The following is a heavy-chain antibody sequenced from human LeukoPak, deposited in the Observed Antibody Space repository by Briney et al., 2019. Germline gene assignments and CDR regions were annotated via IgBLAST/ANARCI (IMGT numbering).Heavy chain of an antibody. D-gene: IGHD2-2*01. CDR2: IYYSGST. CDR3: ARGVGVPAAIGRAFDI. Sequence: SETLSLTCTVSGGSISSGGYYWGWIRQRPGKGLEWIVYIYYSGSTYYNPSLKSRFTISVDTSKNQFSLKLSSVTAADTAVYYCARGVGVPAAIGRAFDIWGQGTMVTVSS. J-gene: IGHJ3*02. V-gene: IGHV4-31*03. CDR1: GGSISSGGYY.